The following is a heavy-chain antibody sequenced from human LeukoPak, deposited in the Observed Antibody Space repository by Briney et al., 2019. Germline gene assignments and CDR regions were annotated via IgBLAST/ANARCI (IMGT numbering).Heavy chain of an antibody. Sequence: PGGSLRLSCAASGFTFSGSAVHWVRQAPGKGLEWVGRIRSKANSYATAYAASVKGRFTISRDDSKNTAYLQMNSLKTEDTAVYYCTRRWGPDYGGNLLYYMDVWGKGTTVTVSS. CDR3: TRRWGPDYGGNLLYYMDV. D-gene: IGHD4-23*01. V-gene: IGHV3-73*01. CDR2: IRSKANSYAT. J-gene: IGHJ6*03. CDR1: GFTFSGSA.